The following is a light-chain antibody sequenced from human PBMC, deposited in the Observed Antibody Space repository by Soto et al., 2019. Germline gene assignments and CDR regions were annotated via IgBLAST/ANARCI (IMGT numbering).Light chain of an antibody. CDR2: GAS. Sequence: EIVMTQSPATLSVSPGERATLSCRASQSVSSNLAWYQQKPGQAPRLLIYGASTRATGIPARFSGSGSGTEFTLTISSLQSEDFAVYYFQQYNNWPPVTFGGGTEVEIK. J-gene: IGKJ4*01. V-gene: IGKV3-15*01. CDR3: QQYNNWPPVT. CDR1: QSVSSN.